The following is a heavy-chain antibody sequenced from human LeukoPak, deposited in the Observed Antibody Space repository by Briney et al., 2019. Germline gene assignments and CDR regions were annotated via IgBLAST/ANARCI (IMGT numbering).Heavy chain of an antibody. CDR2: INTGNGNT. D-gene: IGHD6-19*01. CDR1: GYSFTSYA. J-gene: IGHJ4*02. Sequence: ASVKVSCKASGYSFTSYAIHWVRQAPGQRLEWMGWINTGNGNTKYSQKFQGRVTITRDTSASTAHMELSSLRSDDTAVYYCARGIGPVAVTFDYWGQGTLVTVSS. CDR3: ARGIGPVAVTFDY. V-gene: IGHV1-3*04.